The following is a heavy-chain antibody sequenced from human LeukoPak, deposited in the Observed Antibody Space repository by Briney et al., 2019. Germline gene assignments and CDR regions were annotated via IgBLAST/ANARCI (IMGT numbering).Heavy chain of an antibody. CDR1: GYTFTSYG. J-gene: IGHJ6*02. D-gene: IGHD3-3*01. Sequence: ASVKVSSKASGYTFTSYGISWVRQAPGQGLEWMGWISAYNGNTNYAQKLQGRVTMTTDTSTSTAYMELRSLRSDDTAVYYCARDDFWSGSSSMDVWGQGTTVTVSS. V-gene: IGHV1-18*01. CDR3: ARDDFWSGSSSMDV. CDR2: ISAYNGNT.